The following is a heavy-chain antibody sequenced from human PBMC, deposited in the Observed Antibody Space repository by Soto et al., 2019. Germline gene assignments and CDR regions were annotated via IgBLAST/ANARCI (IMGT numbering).Heavy chain of an antibody. CDR3: ARVSSSWGIDY. J-gene: IGHJ4*02. CDR2: IYYSGST. V-gene: IGHV4-59*01. D-gene: IGHD6-13*01. CDR1: GGSISSYY. Sequence: SETLSLTCTVSGGSISSYYWSWIRQPPGKGLEWIGYIYYSGSTNYNPSLKSRVTISVDTSKNQFSLKLSSVTAADTAVYYCARVSSSWGIDYWGQGTLVTVS.